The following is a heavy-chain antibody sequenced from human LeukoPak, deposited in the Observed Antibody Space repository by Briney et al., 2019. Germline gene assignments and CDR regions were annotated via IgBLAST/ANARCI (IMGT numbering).Heavy chain of an antibody. V-gene: IGHV4-59*01. CDR1: GGSISGYY. CDR2: ISHRGST. J-gene: IGHJ4*02. CDR3: ARGYSSGWSPFDY. D-gene: IGHD6-19*01. Sequence: PSETLSLTCTVSGGSISGYYWSWIRQPPGKALEWIGYISHRGSTKYNLSLKSRVTMSVDTSKNQFSLKLSSVTAADTAVYYCARGYSSGWSPFDYWGQGTLVTVSS.